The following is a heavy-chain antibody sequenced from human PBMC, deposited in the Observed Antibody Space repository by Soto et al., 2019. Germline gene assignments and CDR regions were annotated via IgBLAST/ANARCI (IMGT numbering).Heavy chain of an antibody. V-gene: IGHV1-18*01. D-gene: IGHD1-1*01. Sequence: ASVKVSCKASGYTFTSYGISWVRQAPGQGLEWMGWISAYNGNTNYAQKLQGRVTMTTDTSTSTAYMELRSLRSDDTAVYYGARRGSYSYYYYMDVWGKGTTVTVSS. CDR1: GYTFTSYG. CDR3: ARRGSYSYYYYMDV. J-gene: IGHJ6*03. CDR2: ISAYNGNT.